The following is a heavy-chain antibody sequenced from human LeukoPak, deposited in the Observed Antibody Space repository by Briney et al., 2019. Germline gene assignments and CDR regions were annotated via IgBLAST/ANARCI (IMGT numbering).Heavy chain of an antibody. CDR3: ARVPHPPEGSSRLYRYYYYYMDV. V-gene: IGHV3-7*01. D-gene: IGHD3-16*02. CDR2: IKEDGNEK. J-gene: IGHJ6*03. CDR1: GFTFSSYW. Sequence: GGSLRLSCAASGFTFSSYWMSWVRQAPGKGLERVANIKEDGNEKYYVDSVNGRFTLSRDTAKNSLYLEMNSLRAEDTAVYYCARVPHPPEGSSRLYRYYYYYMDVWGKGTTVTVSS.